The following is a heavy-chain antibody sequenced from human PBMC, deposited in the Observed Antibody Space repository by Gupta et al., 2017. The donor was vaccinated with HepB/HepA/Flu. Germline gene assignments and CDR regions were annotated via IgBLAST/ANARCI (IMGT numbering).Heavy chain of an antibody. D-gene: IGHD4-17*01. CDR1: VGIFTRSA. CDR3: ATQTNDYGDYDLDD. J-gene: IGHJ4*02. CDR2: IIPVLGIS. Sequence: QVQLVQSGAEVKKPGSSVNVSCKASVGIFTRSAINWVRQAPGQGLEWMGKIIPVLGISQYEKKFQGRVTITADRSTSTAYTEVSSLRSDDTAMYDGATQTNDYGDYDLDDWGKGTLVTVS. V-gene: IGHV1-69*04.